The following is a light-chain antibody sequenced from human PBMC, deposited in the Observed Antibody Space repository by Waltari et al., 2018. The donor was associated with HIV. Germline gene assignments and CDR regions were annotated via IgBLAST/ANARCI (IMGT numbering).Light chain of an antibody. CDR1: QSVVHGDGNTY. V-gene: IGKV2-30*02. J-gene: IGKJ2*01. CDR2: RVS. Sequence: DVVMTQSPFSLPATLGQPASISCRSSQSVVHGDGNTYLIWFHQRPGQSPRRLIYRVSNRDSGVPDRISGSGSGNDFTLKISRVEAEDVGVYYCMQGTHWPYTFGQGTKLEIK. CDR3: MQGTHWPYT.